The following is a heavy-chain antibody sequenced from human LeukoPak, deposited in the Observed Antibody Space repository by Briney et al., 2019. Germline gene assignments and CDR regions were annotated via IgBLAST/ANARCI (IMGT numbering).Heavy chain of an antibody. V-gene: IGHV3-21*04. CDR1: GFTFSSYS. Sequence: PGGSLRLSCAASGFTFSSYSMNWVRQAPGKGLEWVSSISSSSSYIYYADSVKGRFTISRDNAKNSLYLQMNSLKTEDTAVYYCARALRPTMGATVHLDRYFDLWGRGTLVTVSS. J-gene: IGHJ2*01. CDR3: ARALRPTMGATVHLDRYFDL. CDR2: ISSSSSYI. D-gene: IGHD1-26*01.